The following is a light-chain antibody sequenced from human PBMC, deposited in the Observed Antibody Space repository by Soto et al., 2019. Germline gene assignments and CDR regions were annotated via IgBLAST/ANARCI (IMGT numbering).Light chain of an antibody. Sequence: QSALTQPASVSGSPGQSITISCTGTSSDVGSYNLVSWYQQHPGKAPKLMIYEDIERPSGVSNRFSGSKSSNTASLTISGLQAEDEAEYYCGSYAGGTSVVFGGGTKLTVL. CDR2: EDI. V-gene: IGLV2-23*01. CDR3: GSYAGGTSVV. J-gene: IGLJ2*01. CDR1: SSDVGSYNL.